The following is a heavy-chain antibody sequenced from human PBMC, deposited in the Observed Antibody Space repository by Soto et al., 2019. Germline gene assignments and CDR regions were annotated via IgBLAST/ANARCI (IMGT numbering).Heavy chain of an antibody. CDR2: ISYDGSNK. Sequence: GGSLRLSCAASGFTFSSYAMHWVRQAPGKGLEWVAVISYDGSNKYYADSVKGRFTISRDNSKNTLYLQMNSLRAEDTAVYYCAKSMGGYSYGRRAYYYYGMDVWGQGTTVTVSS. V-gene: IGHV3-30-3*02. J-gene: IGHJ6*02. D-gene: IGHD5-18*01. CDR3: AKSMGGYSYGRRAYYYYGMDV. CDR1: GFTFSSYA.